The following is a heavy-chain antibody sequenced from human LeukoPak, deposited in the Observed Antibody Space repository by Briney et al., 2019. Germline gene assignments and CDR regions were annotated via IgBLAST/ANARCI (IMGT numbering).Heavy chain of an antibody. V-gene: IGHV3-21*01. Sequence: PGGSLRLSCAASGFTFSDYSMNWIRQAPGKGLEWVSSISSRSSYIYYADSVKGRFTISRDNAKNSLYLQMNSLRVEDTAVYYCARGGIVLVPAALDYWGQGTLVPVSA. J-gene: IGHJ4*02. D-gene: IGHD2-2*01. CDR2: ISSRSSYI. CDR1: GFTFSDYS. CDR3: ARGGIVLVPAALDY.